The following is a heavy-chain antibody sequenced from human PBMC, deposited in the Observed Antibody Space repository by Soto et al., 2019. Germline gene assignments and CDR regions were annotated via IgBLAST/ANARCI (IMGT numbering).Heavy chain of an antibody. V-gene: IGHV4-31*03. CDR3: AREGGIVGATAADY. CDR1: GGSISSGGYY. CDR2: IYYSGST. Sequence: QVQLQESGPGLVKPSQTLSITCTVSGGSISSGGYYWSWMRQHPGKGLEWIGYIYYSGSTFYNPSLKGRVTISVDTSKNQFSRKRSSVTAADTAVYCCAREGGIVGATAADYWGQGTMVNVSS. D-gene: IGHD1-26*01. J-gene: IGHJ4*02.